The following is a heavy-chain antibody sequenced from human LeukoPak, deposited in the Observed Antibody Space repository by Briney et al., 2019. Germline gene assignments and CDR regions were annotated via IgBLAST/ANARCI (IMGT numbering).Heavy chain of an antibody. CDR3: AKRLSFGVAIGDFGY. CDR2: ISGSGDST. J-gene: IGHJ4*02. Sequence: GGSLRLSCAASGFTFSNYAMSWVRQAPGKGLEWVSAISGSGDSTYYADSVKGRFTISRDSSMETLYLQMNSLRAEDTATYFCAKRLSFGVAIGDFGYWGQGTLVTVSS. D-gene: IGHD3-3*01. CDR1: GFTFSNYA. V-gene: IGHV3-23*01.